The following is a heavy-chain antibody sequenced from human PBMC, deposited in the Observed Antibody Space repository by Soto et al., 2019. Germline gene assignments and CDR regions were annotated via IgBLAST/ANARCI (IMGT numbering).Heavy chain of an antibody. CDR2: IYYDGNT. Sequence: PSDTLSPSFSFSGYPFTTSSYYWCWIRQPPGKGLECIGNIYYDGNTYYNPSLKSRVTISLDTSKNQFSLRLNSVTAADTAVYYCARSTIAPRLFMYPFDSWGQG. CDR1: GYPFTTSSYY. V-gene: IGHV4-39*01. D-gene: IGHD6-6*01. J-gene: IGHJ4*02. CDR3: ARSTIAPRLFMYPFDS.